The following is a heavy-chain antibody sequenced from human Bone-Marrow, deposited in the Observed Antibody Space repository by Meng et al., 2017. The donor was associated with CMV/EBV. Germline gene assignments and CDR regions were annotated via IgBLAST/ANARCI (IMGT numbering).Heavy chain of an antibody. CDR3: ARTRIEVEPDGTKIKYYNYGMDV. Sequence: ASVKVSCKASGYTFTAYYMHWVRQAPGQGLEWMGWMNPNSGNTGYAQKFQGRVTMTRVTSISTAYMELSSLTSDDTAVYYCARTRIEVEPDGTKIKYYNYGMDVWGQGTTVTVSS. J-gene: IGHJ6*02. CDR2: MNPNSGNT. V-gene: IGHV1-2*02. D-gene: IGHD2-15*01. CDR1: GYTFTAYY.